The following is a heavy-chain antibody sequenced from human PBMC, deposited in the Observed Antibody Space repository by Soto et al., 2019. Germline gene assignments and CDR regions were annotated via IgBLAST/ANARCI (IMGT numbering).Heavy chain of an antibody. CDR1: VFTLGNYV. V-gene: IGHV3-30*18. J-gene: IGHJ3*02. CDR3: AKQLWGNHDDLDI. CDR2: ISYDGSNK. D-gene: IGHD2-21*01. Sequence: SLRLACASSVFTLGNYVVDCVLHAPGKGLECVAVISYDGSNKYYGDSVKGRFTISRDNSKNKLYLEMNSLRAEDTAVYYCAKQLWGNHDDLDIWGKGTLVNVSS.